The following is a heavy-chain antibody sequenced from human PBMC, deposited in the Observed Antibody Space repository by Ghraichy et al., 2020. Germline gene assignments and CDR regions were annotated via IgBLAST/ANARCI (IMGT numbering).Heavy chain of an antibody. CDR2: ISGSGGST. CDR1: GFTFSSYA. CDR3: AKDRRYYDSSGYYSDAFDI. Sequence: GGSLRLSCAASGFTFSSYAMSWVRQAPGKGLEWVSAISGSGGSTYYADSVKGRFTISRDNSKNTLYLQMNSLRAEDTAVYYCAKDRRYYDSSGYYSDAFDIWGQGTMVTVSS. J-gene: IGHJ3*02. D-gene: IGHD3-22*01. V-gene: IGHV3-23*01.